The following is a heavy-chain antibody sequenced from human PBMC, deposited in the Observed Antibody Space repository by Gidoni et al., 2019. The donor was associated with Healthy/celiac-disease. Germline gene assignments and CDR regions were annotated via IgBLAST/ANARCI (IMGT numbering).Heavy chain of an antibody. V-gene: IGHV4-34*01. CDR1: GGSFSGYY. D-gene: IGHD1-26*01. CDR2: INHSGST. J-gene: IGHJ4*02. Sequence: QVQLQQWGAGLLKPSETLSLTCAVYGGSFSGYYWSWIRQPPGQGLEWIGEINHSGSTNYNPSLKSRVTISVDTSKNQFSLKLSSVTAADTAVYYCARGPLAVGFDYWGQGTLVTVSS. CDR3: ARGPLAVGFDY.